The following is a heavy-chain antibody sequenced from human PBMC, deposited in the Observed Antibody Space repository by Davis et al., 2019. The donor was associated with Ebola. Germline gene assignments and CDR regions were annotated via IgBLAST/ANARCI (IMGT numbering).Heavy chain of an antibody. V-gene: IGHV4-4*02. CDR3: ASLAVAGMWEDY. J-gene: IGHJ4*02. Sequence: MPSETLSLTCAVSGDSIRSSNWWSWVRQPPGKGLEWIGEIYHSGSTNYNPSLKSRVTISVDKSKNQFSLKLSSVTAADTAVYYCASLAVAGMWEDYWGQGTLVTVSS. D-gene: IGHD6-19*01. CDR1: GDSIRSSNW. CDR2: IYHSGST.